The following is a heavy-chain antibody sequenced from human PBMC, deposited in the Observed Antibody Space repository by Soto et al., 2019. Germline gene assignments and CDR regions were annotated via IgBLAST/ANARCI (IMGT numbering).Heavy chain of an antibody. V-gene: IGHV3-21*06. J-gene: IGHJ6*02. CDR1: GFTFSSYS. Sequence: GGSLRLSCAASGFTFSSYSLNWVRQAPGKGLEWVSSISASSSHIYYADSVKGRFTNSRDNAKNSLFLQMNSLRAEDTAVYYCARVLRFLEWLSANQNFYYYAMDVWGRGTTVTVSS. D-gene: IGHD3-3*01. CDR3: ARVLRFLEWLSANQNFYYYAMDV. CDR2: ISASSSHI.